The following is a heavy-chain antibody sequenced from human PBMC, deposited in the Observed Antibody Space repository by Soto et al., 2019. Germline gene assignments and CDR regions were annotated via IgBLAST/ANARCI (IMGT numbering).Heavy chain of an antibody. CDR3: ARDHRPLYYYDSSGYYSGPYDY. V-gene: IGHV1-2*04. Sequence: ASVKVSCKASGYTFTGYYMHWVRQAPGQGLEWMGWINPNSGGTNYAQKFQGWVTMTRDTSISTAYMELSRLRSDDTAVYYCARDHRPLYYYDSSGYYSGPYDYWGQGTLVTVSS. D-gene: IGHD3-22*01. CDR1: GYTFTGYY. J-gene: IGHJ4*02. CDR2: INPNSGGT.